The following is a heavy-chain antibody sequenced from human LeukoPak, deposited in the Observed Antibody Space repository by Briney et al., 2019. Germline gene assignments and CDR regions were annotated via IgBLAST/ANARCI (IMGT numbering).Heavy chain of an antibody. CDR3: ARGATVVPDY. V-gene: IGHV1-2*02. Sequence: ASVKVSCKASGYTFTGYYMHWVRQAPGQGLEWMGWINPNSGGTNYAQKFQGRVTITTDESTSTAYMELSSLRSEDTAVYYCARGATVVPDYWGQGTLVTVSS. J-gene: IGHJ4*02. D-gene: IGHD4-23*01. CDR1: GYTFTGYY. CDR2: INPNSGGT.